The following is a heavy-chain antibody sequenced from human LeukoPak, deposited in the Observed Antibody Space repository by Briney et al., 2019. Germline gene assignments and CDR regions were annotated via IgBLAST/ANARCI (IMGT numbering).Heavy chain of an antibody. CDR1: GFTFSSYS. J-gene: IGHJ3*02. Sequence: GGSLRLSCAASGFTFSSYSMNWVRQAPGKGLEWVSSISSSSSYIYYADSVKGRFTISRDNAKNSLYLQMNSLRAEDTAVYYCARATVGATGAFDIWGQGTMVTVSS. CDR2: ISSSSSYI. D-gene: IGHD1-26*01. CDR3: ARATVGATGAFDI. V-gene: IGHV3-21*01.